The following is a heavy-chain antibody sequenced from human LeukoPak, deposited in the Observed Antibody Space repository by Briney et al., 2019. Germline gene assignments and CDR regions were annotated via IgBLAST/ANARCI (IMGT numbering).Heavy chain of an antibody. Sequence: SETLSLTCTVSGGSISSSSYYWGWIRQPPGKGLEWIGRIYYSGSTYYNPSLKSRVTISVDTSKNQFSLKLSSVTAADTAMYYCARHGWNFHSGTYHTFDPWGQGTLVTVSS. CDR1: GGSISSSSYY. D-gene: IGHD3-10*01. V-gene: IGHV4-39*01. CDR3: ARHGWNFHSGTYHTFDP. CDR2: IYYSGST. J-gene: IGHJ5*02.